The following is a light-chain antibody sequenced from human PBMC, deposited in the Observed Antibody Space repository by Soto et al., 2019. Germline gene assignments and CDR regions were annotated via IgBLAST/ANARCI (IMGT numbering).Light chain of an antibody. Sequence: DVVMTQTPLSSPVTLGQPASISCRSSQSLVHSDGNTYWSWLQQRTGQPPRLLIYQVSNRFSGDPDRLRGSGAGTDYTLKISRVEAEDVGINYYLQATHLPLAFGQGTKVEI. CDR1: QSLVHSDGNTY. V-gene: IGKV2-24*01. CDR2: QVS. CDR3: LQATHLPLA. J-gene: IGKJ1*01.